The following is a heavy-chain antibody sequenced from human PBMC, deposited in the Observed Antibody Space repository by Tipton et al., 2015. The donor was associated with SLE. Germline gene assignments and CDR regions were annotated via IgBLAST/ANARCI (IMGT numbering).Heavy chain of an antibody. J-gene: IGHJ3*02. V-gene: IGHV4-34*01. CDR1: GGSFSGYY. CDR3: ARGVGPDSSSWYGRAFDI. Sequence: LRLSCAVYGGSFSGYYWSWIRQPPGKGLEWIGYIYYSGSTYYNPSLKSRVTISVDTSKNQFSLKLSSVTAADTAVYYCARGVGPDSSSWYGRAFDIWGQGTMVTVSS. CDR2: IYYSGST. D-gene: IGHD6-13*01.